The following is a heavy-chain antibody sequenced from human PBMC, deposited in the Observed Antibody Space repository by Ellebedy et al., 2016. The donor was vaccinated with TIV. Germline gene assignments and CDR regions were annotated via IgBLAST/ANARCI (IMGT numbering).Heavy chain of an antibody. Sequence: GESLKISCAASGFTFSTYGMHWVRHAPGKGLEWVAVIWYDGSNKYYADSVKGRFTISRDNSKNTLYLQMNSLRDEDTAVYSCARDRVYCGGDCYFSYSYYGMDVWGQGTTVTVSS. J-gene: IGHJ6*02. D-gene: IGHD2-21*02. CDR3: ARDRVYCGGDCYFSYSYYGMDV. V-gene: IGHV3-33*01. CDR2: IWYDGSNK. CDR1: GFTFSTYG.